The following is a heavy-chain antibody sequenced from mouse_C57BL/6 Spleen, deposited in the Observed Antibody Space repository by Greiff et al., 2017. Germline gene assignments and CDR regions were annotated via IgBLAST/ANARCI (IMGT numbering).Heavy chain of an antibody. D-gene: IGHD1-1*01. Sequence: EVHLVESGGDLVKPGGSLKLSCAASGFTFSSYGMSWVRQTPDKRLEWVATISSGGSYTYYPDSVKGRFTISRDNAKNTLYLQMSSLKSEDTAMYYGARHDGSSHGYFDVWGTGTTVTVSS. J-gene: IGHJ1*03. CDR2: ISSGGSYT. CDR1: GFTFSSYG. V-gene: IGHV5-6*01. CDR3: ARHDGSSHGYFDV.